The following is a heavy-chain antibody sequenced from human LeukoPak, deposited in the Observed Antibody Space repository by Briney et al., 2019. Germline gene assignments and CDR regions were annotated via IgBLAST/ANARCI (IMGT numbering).Heavy chain of an antibody. Sequence: SGPTLVNLTQTLTLTRTFSGFSLSTSGVNVGWIRQPPGKALEWLALIYWDDDRRYSPSLKSRHTITKDTPKNQVVLTMTNMDPVDTAAYYCARSVVTRFDYWGQGTLVTVSS. CDR3: ARSVVTRFDY. CDR2: IYWDDDR. CDR1: GFSLSTSGVN. J-gene: IGHJ4*02. D-gene: IGHD4-23*01. V-gene: IGHV2-5*02.